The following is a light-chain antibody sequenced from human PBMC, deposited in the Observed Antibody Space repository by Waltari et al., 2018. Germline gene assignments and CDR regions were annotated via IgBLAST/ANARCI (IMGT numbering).Light chain of an antibody. Sequence: QSVLTQPPSASGTPGQRATISCSGSSPNIGSNYVYWYQQLPGTAPKLLIYRNNQRPSGVPDRFSGSKSGTSASLAISGLRSEDEADYYCAAWDDSLSAVVFGGGTKLTVL. CDR1: SPNIGSNY. CDR3: AAWDDSLSAVV. J-gene: IGLJ2*01. V-gene: IGLV1-47*01. CDR2: RNN.